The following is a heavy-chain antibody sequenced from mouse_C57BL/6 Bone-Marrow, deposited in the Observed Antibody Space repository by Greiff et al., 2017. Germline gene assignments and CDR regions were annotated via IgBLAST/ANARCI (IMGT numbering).Heavy chain of an antibody. Sequence: VQLQQSGAELAKPGASVKLSCKASGYTFTSYWLHWVKQRPGQGLEWIGYINPSSGYTKYNQKFKDKATLTADKSSSTAYMQLSSLTYEDSAVYYGARRGSDEGAWFAYWGQGTLVTVSA. V-gene: IGHV1-7*01. CDR1: GYTFTSYW. J-gene: IGHJ3*01. CDR3: ARRGSDEGAWFAY. D-gene: IGHD2-13*01. CDR2: INPSSGYT.